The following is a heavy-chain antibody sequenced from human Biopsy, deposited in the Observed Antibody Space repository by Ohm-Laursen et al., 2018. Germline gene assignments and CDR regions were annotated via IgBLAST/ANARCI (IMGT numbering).Heavy chain of an antibody. Sequence: SVKVSCKAPGGTFSNYGVNWVRQAPGQGLEWLGGNIPILGTGDYAQKFQDRVTVAADTSTSTATMELRSLRSDDTAVYYCATKLTGYFHHWGQGTLVIVPS. CDR3: ATKLTGYFHH. V-gene: IGHV1-69*06. CDR1: GGTFSNYG. CDR2: NIPILGTG. D-gene: IGHD3-9*01. J-gene: IGHJ1*01.